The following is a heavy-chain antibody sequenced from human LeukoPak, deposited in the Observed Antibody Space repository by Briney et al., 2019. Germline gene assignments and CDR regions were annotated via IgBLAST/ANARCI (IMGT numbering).Heavy chain of an antibody. J-gene: IGHJ4*02. CDR3: ARRGYCSSTSCYYSFDY. CDR1: GGSISSYY. Sequence: SETLSLTCTVSGGSISSYYWSWIRQPPGKGLEWIGYIYYSGSTNYNPSLKSRVTMSVDTSKNQFSLKLSSVTAADTAVYYCARRGYCSSTSCYYSFDYWGQGTLVTVSS. CDR2: IYYSGST. D-gene: IGHD2-2*01. V-gene: IGHV4-59*08.